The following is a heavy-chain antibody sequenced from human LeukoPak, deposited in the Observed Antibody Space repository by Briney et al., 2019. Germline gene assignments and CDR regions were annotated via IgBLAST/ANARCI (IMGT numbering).Heavy chain of an antibody. CDR2: ISSSTSYI. D-gene: IGHD1-26*01. CDR1: GFIFSTYS. V-gene: IGHV3-21*01. J-gene: IGHJ4*02. Sequence: GGSLRLSCAASGFIFSTYSMNWVRQAPGKGLEWVSSISSSTSYIYYADSVKGRFTISRDNAKNSLYLQMNSLRPEDTAVYYCARDLSILGATTIDYWGQGTLVTVSS. CDR3: ARDLSILGATTIDY.